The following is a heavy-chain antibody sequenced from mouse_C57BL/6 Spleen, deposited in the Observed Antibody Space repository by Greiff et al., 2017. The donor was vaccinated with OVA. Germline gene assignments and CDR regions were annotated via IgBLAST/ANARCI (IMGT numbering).Heavy chain of an antibody. J-gene: IGHJ1*03. D-gene: IGHD2-2*01. CDR3: ARSGGYDGYFDV. V-gene: IGHV1-66*01. Sequence: PGQGLEWIGWIYPGSGNTKYNEKFKGKATLTADTSSSTAYMQLSSRTSEDSAVYYCARSGGYDGYFDVWGTGTTVTVAS. CDR2: IYPGSGNT.